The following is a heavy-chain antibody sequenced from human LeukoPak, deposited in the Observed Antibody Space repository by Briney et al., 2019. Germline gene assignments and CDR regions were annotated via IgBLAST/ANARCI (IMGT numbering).Heavy chain of an antibody. Sequence: GGTLRLSCSASGFTFSSYAMHWVRQPPGKGLEYVSAISSNGGSTYYADSVKGRFTISRDNSKNTLYLQMSSLRAEDTAVYYCVKAPAGVRDIVVVPAKHWGQGTLVTVSS. V-gene: IGHV3-64D*06. D-gene: IGHD2-2*01. CDR1: GFTFSSYA. CDR3: VKAPAGVRDIVVVPAKH. CDR2: ISSNGGST. J-gene: IGHJ4*02.